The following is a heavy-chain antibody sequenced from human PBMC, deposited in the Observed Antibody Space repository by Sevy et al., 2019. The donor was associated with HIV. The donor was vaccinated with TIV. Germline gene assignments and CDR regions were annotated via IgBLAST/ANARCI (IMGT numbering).Heavy chain of an antibody. V-gene: IGHV3-30*18. D-gene: IGHD3-10*01. CDR3: AKPKYYYGSGSYYN. Sequence: GSLRLSCAASGFTFSSYGMHWVRQAPGKGLEWVAVISYDGSNKYYADSVKGRFTISRDNSKNTLYLQMNSLRAEDTAVYYCAKPKYYYGSGSYYNWGQGTLVTVSS. J-gene: IGHJ4*02. CDR1: GFTFSSYG. CDR2: ISYDGSNK.